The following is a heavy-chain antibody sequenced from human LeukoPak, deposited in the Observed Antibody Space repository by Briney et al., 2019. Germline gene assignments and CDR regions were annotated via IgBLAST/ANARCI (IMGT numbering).Heavy chain of an antibody. CDR3: ARLYSSSLGRVFDY. D-gene: IGHD6-13*01. Sequence: SETLSLTCTVSGGSISSYYWSWIRQPPGKGLEWIGYIYYSGSTNYNPSLKSRVTISVDTSKNQFPLKLSSVTAADTAVYYCARLYSSSLGRVFDYWGQGTLVTVSS. J-gene: IGHJ4*02. V-gene: IGHV4-59*01. CDR2: IYYSGST. CDR1: GGSISSYY.